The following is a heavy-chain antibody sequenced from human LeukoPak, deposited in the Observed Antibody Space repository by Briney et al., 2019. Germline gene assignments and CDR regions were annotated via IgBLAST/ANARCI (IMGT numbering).Heavy chain of an antibody. D-gene: IGHD1-26*01. Sequence: SETLSLTCTVSGGSISSSSHYWGWIRQPPGKGLGWIASIYYSGTTYHNPSLESRVTISVDESKNQFSLKLSSVTAADTAIYYCARGDSVGATRAVLDYWGQGTLVTVSS. CDR3: ARGDSVGATRAVLDY. J-gene: IGHJ4*02. CDR1: GGSISSSSHY. V-gene: IGHV4-39*07. CDR2: IYYSGTT.